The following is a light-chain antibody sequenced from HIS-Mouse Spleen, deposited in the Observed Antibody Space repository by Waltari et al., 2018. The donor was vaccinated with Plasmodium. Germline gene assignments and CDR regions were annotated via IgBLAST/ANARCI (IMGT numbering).Light chain of an antibody. CDR2: AES. V-gene: IGKV1-39*01. CDR1: QSIRSY. J-gene: IGKJ1*01. Sequence: DIQMTQSPSSLSASVGDRVPITCRGSQSIRSYLNWYQQKPGKAPQLLIYAESSLEIGVPSRFSGSGSGTDFTLSISSLQPEDFATYYCQQSYSTWTFGQGTKVEIK. CDR3: QQSYSTWT.